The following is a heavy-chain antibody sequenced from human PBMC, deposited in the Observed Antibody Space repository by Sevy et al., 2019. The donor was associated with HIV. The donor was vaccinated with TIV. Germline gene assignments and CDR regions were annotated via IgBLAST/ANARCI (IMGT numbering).Heavy chain of an antibody. V-gene: IGHV4-59*13. D-gene: IGHD1-26*01. CDR3: ARGRRRSSSDYSAFYY. CDR2: IYYTGTT. CDR1: GGSISSYY. J-gene: IGHJ4*02. Sequence: SETLSLTCTVSGGSISSYYWSWIRQPPGKGLEWIGYIYYTGTTDYNPSLKSRVTISRDTSKTQFSLKLTSVTAADTAVYYCARGRRRSSSDYSAFYYWGQGILVTVSS.